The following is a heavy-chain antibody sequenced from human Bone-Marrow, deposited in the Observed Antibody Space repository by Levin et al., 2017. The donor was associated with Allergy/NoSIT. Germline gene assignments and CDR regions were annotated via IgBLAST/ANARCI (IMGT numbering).Heavy chain of an antibody. CDR3: ATLLLAVAGAWVFY. Sequence: PGGSLRLSCAGSGFTFSNAWMSWVRQAPGKGLEWVGRIKSKTDGGTTDCAAPVKGRFTISRDDSKNTLYLQMNSLKTEDTAVYYCATLLLAVAGAWVFYWGQGTLVTVSS. CDR2: IKSKTDGGTT. J-gene: IGHJ4*02. D-gene: IGHD6-19*01. CDR1: GFTFSNAW. V-gene: IGHV3-15*01.